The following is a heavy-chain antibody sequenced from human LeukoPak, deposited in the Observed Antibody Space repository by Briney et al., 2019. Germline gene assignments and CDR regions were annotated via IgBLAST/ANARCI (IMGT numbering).Heavy chain of an antibody. J-gene: IGHJ4*02. CDR1: GLTFSSYS. D-gene: IGHD2-15*01. Sequence: GSLRLSCAASGLTFSSYSMNWVRQVPGKGLEWVSSIIGSSSYIYYADSVKGRFTISRDNAKKSLWLQMNSLRAEDTAVYYCAIGYCSSDNCPDYWGQGTLVTVSS. CDR3: AIGYCSSDNCPDY. CDR2: IIGSSSYI. V-gene: IGHV3-21*01.